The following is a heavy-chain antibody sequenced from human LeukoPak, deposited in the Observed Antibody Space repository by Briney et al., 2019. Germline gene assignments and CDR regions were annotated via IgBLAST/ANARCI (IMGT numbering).Heavy chain of an antibody. CDR3: ARGPSGYHNT. J-gene: IGHJ4*02. V-gene: IGHV3-23*01. D-gene: IGHD5-12*01. Sequence: GGSLRLSCAASGFTFITYAMNWVRQAPGKGLEWVSTISDSGDKTYYADSVKGRFTISRDNSKNTLYLQMNSLRAEDTAVYYCARGPSGYHNTGGQGTLVTVSS. CDR1: GFTFITYA. CDR2: ISDSGDKT.